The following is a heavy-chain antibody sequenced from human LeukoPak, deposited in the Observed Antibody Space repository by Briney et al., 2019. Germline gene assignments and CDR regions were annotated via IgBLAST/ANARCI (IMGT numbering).Heavy chain of an antibody. CDR1: GYSFITYW. Sequence: RGESLKISCKGSGYSFITYWIGWVRQMPGKGLEWMGTIYPADSDTRYSPPFQGQVTISADISTDTAYLRWSSLKATDTGMYFCVRGYYDILNGYYRVYYFDHWGQGTLVTVSS. J-gene: IGHJ4*02. V-gene: IGHV5-51*01. CDR2: IYPADSDT. CDR3: VRGYYDILNGYYRVYYFDH. D-gene: IGHD3-9*01.